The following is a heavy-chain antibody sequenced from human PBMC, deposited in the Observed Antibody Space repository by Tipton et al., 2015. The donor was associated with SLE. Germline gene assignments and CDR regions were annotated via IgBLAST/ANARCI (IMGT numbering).Heavy chain of an antibody. Sequence: LRLSCAVSGYSISSGYYWGWIRQPPGKGLEWIGSIYHSGSTYYNPSLKSRVTISVDTSKNQFSLKLSSVTAADTAVYYCATHVRDRELHNWFDPWGQGTLVTVSS. CDR3: ATHVRDRELHNWFDP. CDR1: GYSISSGYY. CDR2: IYHSGST. D-gene: IGHD3-10*01. J-gene: IGHJ5*02. V-gene: IGHV4-38-2*01.